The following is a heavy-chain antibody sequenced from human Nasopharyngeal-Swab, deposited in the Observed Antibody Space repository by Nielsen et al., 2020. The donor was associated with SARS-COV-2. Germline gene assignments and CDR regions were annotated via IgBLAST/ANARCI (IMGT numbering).Heavy chain of an antibody. CDR1: GFTFSSYG. J-gene: IGHJ5*02. CDR3: ARDTGGPPNYFDP. CDR2: IWYDGNNK. V-gene: IGHV3-33*01. D-gene: IGHD1-7*01. Sequence: GGSLRLSCAASGFTFSSYGMHWVRQAPGKGLEWVAVIWYDGNNKYYADSVKGRLTISRDNSKNSLYLQMNFLRVEDTAMYYCARDTGGPPNYFDPWGQGTLVTVSS.